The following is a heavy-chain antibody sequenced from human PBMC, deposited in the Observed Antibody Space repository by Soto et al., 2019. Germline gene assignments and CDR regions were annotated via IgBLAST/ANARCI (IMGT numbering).Heavy chain of an antibody. J-gene: IGHJ6*02. CDR1: GYTFTSYG. CDR3: ARDHRAARRRSSYYSMDV. CDR2: ISAYNGNT. D-gene: IGHD6-6*01. Sequence: AAVKVSCKASGYTFTSYGISWVRQAPGQGLEWMGWISAYNGNTNYAQKLQGRVTMTTDTSTSTAYMELRSLRSDDTAVYYCARDHRAARRRSSYYSMDVWGQGTKVTVAS. V-gene: IGHV1-18*04.